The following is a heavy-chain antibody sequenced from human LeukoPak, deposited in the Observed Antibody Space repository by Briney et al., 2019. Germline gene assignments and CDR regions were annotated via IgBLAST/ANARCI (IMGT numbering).Heavy chain of an antibody. CDR2: IYTSGST. CDR1: GGSISSYY. D-gene: IGHD3-10*01. Sequence: KPSETLSLTCTVSGGSISSYYWSWIRQPAGKGLEWIGRIYTSGSTNYNPSLKSRVTMSVDTSKNQFSLKLSSVTAADTAVYYCATDYYGSGSYYNNWFDPWGQGTLVTVSS. J-gene: IGHJ5*02. V-gene: IGHV4-4*07. CDR3: ATDYYGSGSYYNNWFDP.